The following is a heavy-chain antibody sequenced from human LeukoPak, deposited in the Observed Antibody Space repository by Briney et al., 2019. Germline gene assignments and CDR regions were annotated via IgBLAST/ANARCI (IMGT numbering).Heavy chain of an antibody. CDR1: GGTFSSYA. D-gene: IGHD1-26*01. J-gene: IGHJ4*02. Sequence: SVKVSCKASGGTFSSYAISWVRQAPGQGLEWMGGIIPIFGTANYAQKFQGRVTITADESTSTAYMELSSLRSEDTAVYYCARLSGSYYRGFYFDYWGQGTLVTVSS. CDR3: ARLSGSYYRGFYFDY. CDR2: IIPIFGTA. V-gene: IGHV1-69*13.